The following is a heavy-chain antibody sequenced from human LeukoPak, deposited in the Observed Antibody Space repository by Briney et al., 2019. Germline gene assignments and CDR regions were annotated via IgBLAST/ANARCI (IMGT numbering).Heavy chain of an antibody. CDR1: GGSISNSY. V-gene: IGHV4-59*08. CDR3: ARLGYYDILTGYQHDAFDI. CDR2: VSYSGTT. D-gene: IGHD3-9*01. Sequence: SETLSLTCTVSGGSISNSYWSWIRQPPGRGLEWIGDVSYSGTTHDNPSLKSRVIMSVDTSKNHSSLQLSSVTAADTAVYFCARLGYYDILTGYQHDAFDIWGLGTAVTVSS. J-gene: IGHJ3*02.